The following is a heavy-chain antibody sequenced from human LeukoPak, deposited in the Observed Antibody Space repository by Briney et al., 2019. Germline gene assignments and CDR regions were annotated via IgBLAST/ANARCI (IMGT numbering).Heavy chain of an antibody. J-gene: IGHJ4*02. V-gene: IGHV5-51*01. CDR3: ARLYYDFWSGYVFDY. Sequence: GESLKISCKGSGYSFTSYWIGWVRQMPGKGLEWMGIIYPGDSDTRYSPSFQGQVTISADKSISTAYLQWSSLKASDTAMYYCARLYYDFWSGYVFDYWGRGTLVTVSS. D-gene: IGHD3-3*01. CDR2: IYPGDSDT. CDR1: GYSFTSYW.